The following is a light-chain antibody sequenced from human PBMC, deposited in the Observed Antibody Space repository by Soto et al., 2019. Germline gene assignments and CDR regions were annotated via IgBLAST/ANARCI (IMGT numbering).Light chain of an antibody. V-gene: IGKV3-15*01. J-gene: IGKJ1*01. CDR2: DAS. Sequence: IVMTQSPATLSVSPVERATLSGMASQAISDNLAWYQHKPGQPPRLLIYDASTRATGIPARFSGGGSGTDFTLTISRLEPEDLAVYYCQQYDNSVWTFGQGTKVDIK. CDR3: QQYDNSVWT. CDR1: QAISDN.